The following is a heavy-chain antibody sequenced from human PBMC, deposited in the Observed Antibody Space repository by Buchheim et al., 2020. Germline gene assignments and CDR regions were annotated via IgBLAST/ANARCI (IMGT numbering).Heavy chain of an antibody. CDR2: ISYDGSNK. D-gene: IGHD3-3*01. V-gene: IGHV3-30*04. Sequence: QVQLVGSGGGVVQPGRSLRLSCAASGFTFSSYAMHWVRQAPGKGLEWVAVISYDGSNKYYADSVKGRFTISRDNSKNTLYLQMNSLRAEDTAVYYCARVNRGYDFWSGYYYWFDPWGQGTL. CDR3: ARVNRGYDFWSGYYYWFDP. J-gene: IGHJ5*02. CDR1: GFTFSSYA.